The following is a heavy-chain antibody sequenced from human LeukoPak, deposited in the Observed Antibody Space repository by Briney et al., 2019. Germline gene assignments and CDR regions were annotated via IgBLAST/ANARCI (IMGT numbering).Heavy chain of an antibody. D-gene: IGHD3-3*01. CDR1: GGSLSSYY. CDR2: IYYSGST. Sequence: SETLSLTCTVSGGSLSSYYWIWIRQPPGKGLEWIGYIYYSGSTNYNPSLKSRVTISVDTSKNQFSLKLSSVTAADTAVYYCARDLSGYLGGWFDPWGQGTLVTVSS. CDR3: ARDLSGYLGGWFDP. J-gene: IGHJ5*02. V-gene: IGHV4-59*01.